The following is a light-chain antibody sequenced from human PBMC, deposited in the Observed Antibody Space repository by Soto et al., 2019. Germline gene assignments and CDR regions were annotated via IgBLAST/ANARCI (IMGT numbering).Light chain of an antibody. CDR1: QNVSNN. J-gene: IGKJ4*01. V-gene: IGKV3-15*01. CDR2: GTS. CDR3: QQYNEWPLT. Sequence: EIVMTQSPATLSVSPGARATLSCRASQNVSNNLAWYQQKPGQAPSLLIYGTSTRAPGFPARFSGSASGTDFTLTISSLQSEDFAVYYCQQYNEWPLTFGGGTKVDIK.